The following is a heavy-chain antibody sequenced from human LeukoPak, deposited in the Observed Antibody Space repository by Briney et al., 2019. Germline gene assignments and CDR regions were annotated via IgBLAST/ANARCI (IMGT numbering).Heavy chain of an antibody. CDR2: ISGSGENT. V-gene: IGHV3-23*01. CDR3: AKGRLKFDY. D-gene: IGHD6-19*01. Sequence: GGSLRLSCAASGFTFSSYAMSWVRQAPGKGLEWVLGISGSGENTYYADSVKGRFTISRDNSKNTLYLQMNSLRAEDTAVYYCAKGRLKFDYWGQGTLVTVSS. J-gene: IGHJ4*02. CDR1: GFTFSSYA.